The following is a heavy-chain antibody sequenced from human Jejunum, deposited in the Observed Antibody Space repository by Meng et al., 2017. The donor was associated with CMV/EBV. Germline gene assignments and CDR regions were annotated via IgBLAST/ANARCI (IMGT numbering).Heavy chain of an antibody. V-gene: IGHV3-21*01. CDR2: ISGSSTYI. CDR3: ARAIDYGDPNWFDP. J-gene: IGHJ5*02. Sequence: SGFTFTSYSLPWVHQAPGEGLVWLSYISGSSTYIYHARSVKGRFTISRDNAKNSVYLQMNRLRAEDTAVYYCARAIDYGDPNWFDPWGQGTLVTVSS. D-gene: IGHD4-17*01. CDR1: GFTFTSYS.